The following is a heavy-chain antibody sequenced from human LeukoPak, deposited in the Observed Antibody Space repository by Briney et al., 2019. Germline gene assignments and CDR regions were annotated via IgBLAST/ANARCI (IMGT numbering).Heavy chain of an antibody. V-gene: IGHV3-21*04. Sequence: GGSLRLSCAASGFTSSSYSMNWVRQAPGKGLEWVSSISSSSSYIYYADSVKGRFTISRDNSKNTLYLQMNSLRAEDTAVYYCANLGRSYGMDVWGQGTTVTVSS. CDR1: GFTSSSYS. CDR2: ISSSSSYI. D-gene: IGHD4-17*01. CDR3: ANLGRSYGMDV. J-gene: IGHJ6*02.